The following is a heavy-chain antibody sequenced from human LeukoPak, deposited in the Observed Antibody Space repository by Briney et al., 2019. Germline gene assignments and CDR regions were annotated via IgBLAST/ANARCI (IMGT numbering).Heavy chain of an antibody. CDR1: GFTFRNYG. CDR2: IWSDGNNR. CDR3: AKDPGASVSGFYMDV. Sequence: GGSLRLSCAASGFTFRNYGMHWVRQATGKGLEWVSFIWSDGNNRFYVDSVKGRFTISRDNSKNMLYLQMNTLRAEDTAVYYCAKDPGASVSGFYMDVWGKGTTVIVSS. J-gene: IGHJ6*03. D-gene: IGHD2-8*02. V-gene: IGHV3-30*02.